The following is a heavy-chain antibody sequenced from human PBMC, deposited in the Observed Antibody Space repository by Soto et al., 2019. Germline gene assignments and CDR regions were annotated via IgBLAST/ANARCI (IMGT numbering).Heavy chain of an antibody. D-gene: IGHD2-8*01. J-gene: IGHJ5*01. CDR1: EFTFSIYG. Sequence: QVQLVESGGGAVQPGTSLRLSCAASEFTFSIYGIHWIRQAPGKGLEWVVTISNDGSKTSYADSVKGRFISSRDNSKNTLYLQMNNLRAEDTATYYCARDRGMAWFDSWGQGTLVTVSS. V-gene: IGHV3-30*03. CDR3: ARDRGMAWFDS. CDR2: ISNDGSKT.